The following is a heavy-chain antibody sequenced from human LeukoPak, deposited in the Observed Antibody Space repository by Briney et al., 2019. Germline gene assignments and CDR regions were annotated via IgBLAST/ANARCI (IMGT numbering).Heavy chain of an antibody. CDR3: ARLYDSSGKGFDY. CDR2: IYYSGST. Sequence: SETLSLTCTVSGGSISSSSYYWGWLRQPPGKGLEWIGSIYYSGSTYYNPSLKSRVTISVDTSKNQFSLKLSSVTAADTAVYYCARLYDSSGKGFDYWGQGTLVTVSS. J-gene: IGHJ4*02. CDR1: GGSISSSSYY. D-gene: IGHD3-22*01. V-gene: IGHV4-39*01.